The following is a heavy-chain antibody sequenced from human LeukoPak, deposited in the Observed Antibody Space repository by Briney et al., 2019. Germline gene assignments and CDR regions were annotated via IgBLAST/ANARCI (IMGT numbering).Heavy chain of an antibody. J-gene: IGHJ6*03. CDR2: IKSKTDGGTT. D-gene: IGHD2-15*01. CDR3: TTDAESIVVVVAATRYYCMDV. V-gene: IGHV3-15*01. CDR1: GFTFSNAW. Sequence: KTGGSLRLSCAASGFTFSNAWMSWVRQAPGKGLEWVGRIKSKTDGGTTDYAATVKGRFTISRDDSKNTLYLQMNSLKTEDTAVYYCTTDAESIVVVVAATRYYCMDVWGKGTTVTVSS.